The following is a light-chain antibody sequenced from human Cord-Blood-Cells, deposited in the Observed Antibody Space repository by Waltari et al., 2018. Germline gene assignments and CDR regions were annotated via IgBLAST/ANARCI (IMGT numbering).Light chain of an antibody. CDR1: SSDVGGYNY. J-gene: IGLJ3*02. CDR3: SSYTSSSTV. Sequence: QSALTQPASVSGSTGQAIPIPCTGTSSDVGGYNYVSWYQQHPGKAPKLMIYDVSNRPSGVSNRFSGSKSGNTASLTISGLQAEDEADYYCSSYTSSSTVFGGGTKLTVL. CDR2: DVS. V-gene: IGLV2-14*01.